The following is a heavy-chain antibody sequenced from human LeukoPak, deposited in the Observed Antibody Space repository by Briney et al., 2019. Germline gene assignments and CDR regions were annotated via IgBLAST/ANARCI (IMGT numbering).Heavy chain of an antibody. CDR3: TRYSGRTDY. CDR1: GFTFGTYA. Sequence: GGSLRLSCTSSGFTFGTYAVSWFRQAPGKGLEWVAFTRSKTFGGTTEYAASVKGRLTISRDDSKSIAYLQMNSLKTEDTAVYYCTRYSGRTDYWGQGTLVSVSS. D-gene: IGHD5-18*01. J-gene: IGHJ4*02. V-gene: IGHV3-49*03. CDR2: TRSKTFGGTT.